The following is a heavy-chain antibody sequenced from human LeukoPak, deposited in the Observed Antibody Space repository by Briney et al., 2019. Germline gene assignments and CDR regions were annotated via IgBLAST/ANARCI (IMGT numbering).Heavy chain of an antibody. D-gene: IGHD6-6*01. Sequence: PGGSLRLSCAASGFSFSGYSMNWVRQAPGKGLEWVSSISTSSSYIYYADSVKGRFAISRDNAKNSLFLQMNSLRAEDTAVYYCARDSEYSTSGGDYWGQGTLVTVSS. V-gene: IGHV3-21*01. CDR3: ARDSEYSTSGGDY. CDR2: ISTSSSYI. CDR1: GFSFSGYS. J-gene: IGHJ4*02.